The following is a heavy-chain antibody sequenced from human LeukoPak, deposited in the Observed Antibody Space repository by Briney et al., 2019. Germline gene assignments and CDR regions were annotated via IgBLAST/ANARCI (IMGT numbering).Heavy chain of an antibody. V-gene: IGHV3-72*01. CDR3: ARDLGAARVC. CDR2: IRDKAHSYTT. Sequence: GGSLRLSCAASGFTFSDYYIDWVRQAPGKGLEWVARIRDKAHSYTTEYAASVKGRFSISRDDSKNSVYLQMNSLKTEDTAVYYCARDLGAARVCWGQGTLVTVSS. CDR1: GFTFSDYY. J-gene: IGHJ4*02. D-gene: IGHD1-26*01.